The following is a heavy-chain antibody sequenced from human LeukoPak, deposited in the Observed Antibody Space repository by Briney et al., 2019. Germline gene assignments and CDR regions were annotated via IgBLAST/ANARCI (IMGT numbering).Heavy chain of an antibody. J-gene: IGHJ5*02. D-gene: IGHD3-16*01. CDR1: GYSISSGYF. CDR3: AREAATFGGAVGDMTDH. V-gene: IGHV4-38-2*02. CDR2: MYQSGST. Sequence: PSETLSLTCIVSGYSISSGYFWGWSRQPPGKGLEWVGSMYQSGSTYYNPSLKSRVTLSMDTSKNQFSLNLTSVTAADTAVYFCAREAATFGGAVGDMTDHWGQGTLVTVSS.